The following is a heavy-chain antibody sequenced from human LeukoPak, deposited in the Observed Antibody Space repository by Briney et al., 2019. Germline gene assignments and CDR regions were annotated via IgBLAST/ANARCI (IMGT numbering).Heavy chain of an antibody. V-gene: IGHV3-21*01. D-gene: IGHD6-13*01. CDR3: EYEGIAAAGSGVFDY. Sequence: GGSLRLSCEVSGFTFSSYRMNWVRQAPGKGLEWVSSISSSSSYIYYADSVKGRFTISRDNSKNTLYLQMNSLRAEDTAVYYCEYEGIAAAGSGVFDYWGQGTLVTVSS. CDR2: ISSSSSYI. CDR1: GFTFSSYR. J-gene: IGHJ4*02.